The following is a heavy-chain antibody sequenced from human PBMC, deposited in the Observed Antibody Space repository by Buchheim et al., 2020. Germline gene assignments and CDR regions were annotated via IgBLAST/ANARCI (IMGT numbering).Heavy chain of an antibody. CDR3: ARDSSNEQWLVREAVYFDY. V-gene: IGHV1-69*04. J-gene: IGHJ4*02. Sequence: QVQLVQSGAEVKKPGSSVKVSCKASGGTFSSYAISWVRQAPGQGLEWMGRIIPILGIANYAQKFQGRVTITAAKSTSTAYMELSSLRSEDTAVYYCARDSSNEQWLVREAVYFDYWGQGTL. D-gene: IGHD6-19*01. CDR1: GGTFSSYA. CDR2: IIPILGIA.